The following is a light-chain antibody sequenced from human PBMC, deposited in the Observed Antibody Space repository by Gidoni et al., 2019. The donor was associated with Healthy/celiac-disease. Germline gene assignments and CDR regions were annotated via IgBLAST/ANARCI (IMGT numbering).Light chain of an antibody. V-gene: IGKV3-11*01. CDR2: DAS. J-gene: IGKJ2*02. CDR1: QSVSSY. Sequence: EIVLTKSPATLSLSPGERATLSCRASQSVSSYLAWYQQKPGQAPRLLIYDASNRATGIPARFSGSGSGTDFTLTISSLEPEDFAVYYCQQRSNWPPWTFGQXTKLEIK. CDR3: QQRSNWPPWT.